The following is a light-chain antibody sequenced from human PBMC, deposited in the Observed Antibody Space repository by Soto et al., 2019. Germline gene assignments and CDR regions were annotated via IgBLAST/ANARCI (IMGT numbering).Light chain of an antibody. CDR1: QGITNW. CDR2: AAS. V-gene: IGKV1-12*01. CDR3: QQANSFPLT. Sequence: DIQMTQSPSSVSASVGDRVTITCRASQGITNWLAWYQQKPGKAPKLLIYAASGLPSGVPSRFSGSGSGTDFTPTISSLQPEDFATYYCQQANSFPLTFGGGTKV. J-gene: IGKJ4*01.